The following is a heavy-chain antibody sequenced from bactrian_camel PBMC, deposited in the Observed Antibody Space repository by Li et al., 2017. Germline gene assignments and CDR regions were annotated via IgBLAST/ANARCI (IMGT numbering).Heavy chain of an antibody. CDR1: GWSHTNIA. Sequence: HVQLVESGGGSVQAGGSLTLSCVASGWSHTNIAWFRQAPGQAREGVAAITSADVPRYADSVKGRFTISRDNAKNTVYLQMDSLKPEDTAMYYCVRAVRLATIMDVAWGAMDTWGKGTQVTVS. CDR2: ITSADVP. V-gene: IGHV3S53*01. J-gene: IGHJ7*01. D-gene: IGHD3*01.